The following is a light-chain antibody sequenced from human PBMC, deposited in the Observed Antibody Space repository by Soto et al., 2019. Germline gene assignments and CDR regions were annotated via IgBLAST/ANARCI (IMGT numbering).Light chain of an antibody. J-gene: IGKJ5*01. CDR3: QQRNTWPPIT. Sequence: ESELTQSRLTMSLSPREKAAGFWGASQSVRTYLAWYQVKPGQAPRLLIYDASRRASGVPARFSGSGSGTDFTLTISSLEPEDFALYYCQQRNTWPPITFGQGTRLEIK. V-gene: IGKV3-11*01. CDR2: DAS. CDR1: QSVRTY.